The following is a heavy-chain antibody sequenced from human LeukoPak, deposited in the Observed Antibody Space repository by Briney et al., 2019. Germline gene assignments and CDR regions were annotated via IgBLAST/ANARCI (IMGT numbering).Heavy chain of an antibody. D-gene: IGHD2-2*01. Sequence: SETLSLTCTVSRGSISTSNYYWGWVRQPPGKALEWIGNIFYSGSTYYSPSLKSRVTISLDTSRNQFSLKLNSVTAADTAVYYCARRDWGIVVVPAAIATDYYFDYWGQGTLVTVSS. CDR1: RGSISTSNYY. V-gene: IGHV4-39*07. J-gene: IGHJ4*02. CDR2: IFYSGST. CDR3: ARRDWGIVVVPAAIATDYYFDY.